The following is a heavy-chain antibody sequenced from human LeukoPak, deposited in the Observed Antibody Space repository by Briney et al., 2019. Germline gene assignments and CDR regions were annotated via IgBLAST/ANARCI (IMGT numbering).Heavy chain of an antibody. J-gene: IGHJ4*02. CDR3: AREGVRGSGSYYNVKDY. V-gene: IGHV3-23*01. CDR1: GFTFSSYA. CDR2: ISVSGAGT. Sequence: GGSLRLSCSASGFTFSSYAVSWVRQAPGKGLEWVSAISVSGAGTYYADSVKGRFTISRDNSKNTLYLQMNSLRAEDRAVYYCAREGVRGSGSYYNVKDYWGQGTLVTVSS. D-gene: IGHD3-10*01.